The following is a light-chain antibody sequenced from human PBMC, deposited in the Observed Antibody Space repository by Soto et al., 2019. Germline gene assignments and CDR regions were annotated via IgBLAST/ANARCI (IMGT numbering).Light chain of an antibody. CDR3: QQYGVTPPNT. J-gene: IGKJ4*01. Sequence: EIVLTQSPGTLSLSPGERATLSCRASQSVSSSYLAWYQQKPGQAPRLLIYGASSRATGIPDRFSGSGSGTDFTLTISRLEPEDFAVYYCQQYGVTPPNTFGGGTKVDIK. V-gene: IGKV3-20*01. CDR1: QSVSSSY. CDR2: GAS.